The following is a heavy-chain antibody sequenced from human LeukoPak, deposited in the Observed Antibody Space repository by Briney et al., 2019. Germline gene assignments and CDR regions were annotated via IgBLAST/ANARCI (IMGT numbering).Heavy chain of an antibody. J-gene: IGHJ4*02. D-gene: IGHD2-2*01. CDR3: ARAYCSSTSGSLDY. V-gene: IGHV4-34*01. Sequence: SETLSLTCAVYGGSFSGYYWSWIRQPPGKGLEWIGEINHSGSTNYNPSLKSRVTISVDTSKNQFSLKLSSVTAADTAVYYCARAYCSSTSGSLDYWGQGTLVTVSS. CDR1: GGSFSGYY. CDR2: INHSGST.